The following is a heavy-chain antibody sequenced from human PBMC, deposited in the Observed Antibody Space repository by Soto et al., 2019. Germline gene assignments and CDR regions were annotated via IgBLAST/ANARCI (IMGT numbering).Heavy chain of an antibody. CDR3: AKARSVVPAATYFDY. Sequence: GGSLRLSCAASGFTFSSYAMSWVRQAPGKGLEWVSAISGSGGSTYYADSVKGRFTISRDNSKNTLYLQMNSLRAEDTAVYYCAKARSVVPAATYFDYWGQGTLVTVSS. V-gene: IGHV3-23*01. CDR2: ISGSGGST. CDR1: GFTFSSYA. D-gene: IGHD2-2*01. J-gene: IGHJ4*02.